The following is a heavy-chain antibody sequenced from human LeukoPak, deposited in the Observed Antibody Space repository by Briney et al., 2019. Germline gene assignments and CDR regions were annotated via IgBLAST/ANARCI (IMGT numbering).Heavy chain of an antibody. CDR2: NNPSGGST. D-gene: IGHD3-9*01. V-gene: IGHV1-46*01. Sequence: WASVKVSCKASGYTFTSYYMHWVRQAPGQGLEWMGINNPSGGSTSYAQKFQGRVTMTRDTSTSTVYMELSSLRSEDTAVYYCARGLVLRYFDWSPLDPWGQGTLVTVSS. CDR1: GYTFTSYY. CDR3: ARGLVLRYFDWSPLDP. J-gene: IGHJ5*02.